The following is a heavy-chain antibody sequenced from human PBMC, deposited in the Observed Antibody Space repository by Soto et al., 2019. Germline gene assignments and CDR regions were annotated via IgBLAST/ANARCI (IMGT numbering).Heavy chain of an antibody. Sequence: QVQLVQSGAEVKKPGSSVKVSCKASGGTFSSYAISWVRQAPGQGLEWMGGIIPIFGTANYAQKFQGRVTITEDESRSTAYMERSSLRSEDTALYYCAKMFEYSSSSGWFDPWGQGTLVTVSS. D-gene: IGHD6-6*01. CDR3: AKMFEYSSSSGWFDP. V-gene: IGHV1-69*12. CDR2: IIPIFGTA. J-gene: IGHJ5*02. CDR1: GGTFSSYA.